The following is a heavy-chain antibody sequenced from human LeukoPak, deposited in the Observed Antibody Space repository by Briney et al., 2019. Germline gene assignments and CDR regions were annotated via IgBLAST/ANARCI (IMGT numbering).Heavy chain of an antibody. Sequence: GGSLRLSCVASGFTFSSHAMSWVRQAPGKGLEWVSAISGSGGSTYYADSVKGRFTISRDNSKNTLYLQMNSLRAEDTAVYYCAKQEVGAAAGMKLFDYWGQGTLVTVSS. CDR1: GFTFSSHA. J-gene: IGHJ4*02. CDR2: ISGSGGST. CDR3: AKQEVGAAAGMKLFDY. D-gene: IGHD6-13*01. V-gene: IGHV3-23*01.